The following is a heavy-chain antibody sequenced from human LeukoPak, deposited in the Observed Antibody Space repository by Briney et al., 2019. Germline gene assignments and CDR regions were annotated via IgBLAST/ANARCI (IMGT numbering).Heavy chain of an antibody. CDR1: AFTFSSYW. CDR3: ARDWVNTPCAFDI. V-gene: IGHV3-7*01. J-gene: IGHJ3*02. D-gene: IGHD2-2*02. Sequence: PGGSLRLSCAASAFTFSSYWMSWVRQAPGKGLGWVANIKEDGSEKYYVDSVKGRFTISRDNAKNSLYLQMNSLRAEDTAGYYCARDWVNTPCAFDIWGQGTMVTVSS. CDR2: IKEDGSEK.